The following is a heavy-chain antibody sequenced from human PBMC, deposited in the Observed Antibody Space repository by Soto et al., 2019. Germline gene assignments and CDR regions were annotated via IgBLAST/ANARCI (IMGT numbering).Heavy chain of an antibody. Sequence: LRLSCVASGFTFSSSFMGWVRQAPGKGLEWVANINQDGGGTYYVDSVQGRFTISRDNAKDSLYLQMNSLRGEDTAVYYCARYFRGSGRYFFDYWGQGTLVTVSS. CDR3: ARYFRGSGRYFFDY. CDR1: GFTFSSSF. V-gene: IGHV3-7*03. CDR2: INQDGGGT. D-gene: IGHD6-19*01. J-gene: IGHJ4*02.